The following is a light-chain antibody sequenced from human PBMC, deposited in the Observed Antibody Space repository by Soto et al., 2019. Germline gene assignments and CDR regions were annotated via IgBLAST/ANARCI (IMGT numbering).Light chain of an antibody. CDR2: GAS. V-gene: IGKV3-20*01. Sequence: EIVLTQSPGTMSLSPGERATLSCRASQNIDSNYLAWYQHKHGQAPRLLIYGASSRATGIPDRFGGSGSGTDFTLTIGRLESEDFAVYDCHFYGNAATFGGGTKIEIK. J-gene: IGKJ4*01. CDR3: HFYGNAAT. CDR1: QNIDSNY.